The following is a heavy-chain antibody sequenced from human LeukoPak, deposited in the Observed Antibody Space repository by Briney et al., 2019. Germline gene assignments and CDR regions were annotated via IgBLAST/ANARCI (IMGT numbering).Heavy chain of an antibody. V-gene: IGHV4-31*03. D-gene: IGHD4/OR15-4a*01. CDR2: IDYRGNT. J-gene: IGHJ4*02. Sequence: SQTLSLTCTVSGGSIVSGDYYWSWIRQQTGKGLEWIGYIDYRGNTDNNPSLNSRVSISVDTSKNQFSLRFNSVTAADTAVYYCVRGVLLWGQGTLVTVSS. CDR1: GGSIVSGDYY. CDR3: VRGVLL.